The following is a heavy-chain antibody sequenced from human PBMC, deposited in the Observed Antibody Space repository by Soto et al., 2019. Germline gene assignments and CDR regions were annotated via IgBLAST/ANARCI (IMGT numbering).Heavy chain of an antibody. CDR2: ISASGSTT. CDR3: AKDRKSGSGWYWDS. D-gene: IGHD6-19*01. Sequence: SLRLSCAASGFAFSSYAMSWVRQAPGKGLEWVSAISASGSTTYYSDSVKGRFTISRDNSKNILYLQMNSLRAEDTAVYYCAKDRKSGSGWYWDSWGQGTLVTVSS. J-gene: IGHJ4*02. CDR1: GFAFSSYA. V-gene: IGHV3-23*01.